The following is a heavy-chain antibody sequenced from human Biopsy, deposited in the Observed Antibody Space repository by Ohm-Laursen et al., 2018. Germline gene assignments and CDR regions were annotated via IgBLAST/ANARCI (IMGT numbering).Heavy chain of an antibody. D-gene: IGHD2/OR15-2a*01. CDR2: IYYSGSI. J-gene: IGHJ6*02. Sequence: TLSLTCTVSNDSISNYFWTWIRQPPGKGLEWIGYIYYSGSINYNPSLKSRVTISVDTSKNQFSLRLNSVTAADTAVYYCARATNSTGWPYYYFYGMDVWGQGTTVTVS. V-gene: IGHV4-59*01. CDR1: NDSISNYF. CDR3: ARATNSTGWPYYYFYGMDV.